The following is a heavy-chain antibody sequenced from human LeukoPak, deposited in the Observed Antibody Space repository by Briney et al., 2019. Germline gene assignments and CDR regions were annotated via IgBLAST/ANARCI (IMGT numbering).Heavy chain of an antibody. CDR3: AKEMATIRAFDF. V-gene: IGHV3-23*01. CDR1: GFTFSTYA. CDR2: ISGSGSST. J-gene: IGHJ3*01. Sequence: GGSLRLSCAASGFTFSTYAMSWVRQAPGKGLELVSVISGSGSSTYYADSVKGRFTISRDNSKSTLYLQMNSLRVEDTAVYYCAKEMATIRAFDFWGQGTMVTVSS. D-gene: IGHD5-24*01.